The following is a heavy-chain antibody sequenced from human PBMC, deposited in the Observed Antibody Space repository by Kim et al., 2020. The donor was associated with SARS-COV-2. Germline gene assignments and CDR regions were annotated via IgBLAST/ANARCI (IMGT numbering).Heavy chain of an antibody. CDR1: GGSVSSGSYY. CDR2: IYYSGST. Sequence: SETLSLTCTVSGGSVSSGSYYWSWIRQPPGKGLEWIGYIYYSGSTNYNPSLKSRVTISVDTSKNQFSLKLSSVTAADTAVYYCARDLAITGTVHFDYCG. D-gene: IGHD1-20*01. J-gene: IGHJ4*01. V-gene: IGHV4-61*01. CDR3: ARDLAITGTVHFDY.